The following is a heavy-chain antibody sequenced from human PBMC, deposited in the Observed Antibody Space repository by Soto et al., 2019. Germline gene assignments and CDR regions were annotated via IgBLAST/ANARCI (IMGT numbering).Heavy chain of an antibody. CDR3: ARVPTYYDQYYFDY. V-gene: IGHV4-31*03. CDR2: IYHSGTT. Sequence: QVQLQESGPGLVKPSQTLSLTCTVSGGSISSGGYYWSWIRQHPGKGLERIGYIYHSGTTYYKSSLKSRLTISVDTSKNQFSPKLSSVTAADTAVYYCARVPTYYDQYYFDYWGQGTLVTVSS. D-gene: IGHD3-22*01. CDR1: GGSISSGGYY. J-gene: IGHJ4*02.